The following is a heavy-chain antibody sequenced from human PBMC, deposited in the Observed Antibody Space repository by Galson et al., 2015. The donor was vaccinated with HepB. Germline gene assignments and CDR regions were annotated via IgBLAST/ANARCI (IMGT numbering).Heavy chain of an antibody. CDR3: ARDLRIARPNYYYYMDV. Sequence: CAISGDSVSSNSAAWNWIRQSPSRGLEWLGRTYYRSEWYNDYAVSVKSRITINPDTSKNQFSLQLNSVTPEDTAVYYCARDLRIARPNYYYYMDVWGKGTTVTVSS. CDR2: TYYRSEWYN. J-gene: IGHJ6*03. CDR1: GDSVSSNSAA. V-gene: IGHV6-1*01. D-gene: IGHD6-6*01.